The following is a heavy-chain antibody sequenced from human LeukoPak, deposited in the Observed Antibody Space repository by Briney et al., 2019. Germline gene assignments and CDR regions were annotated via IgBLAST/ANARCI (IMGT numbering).Heavy chain of an antibody. CDR2: FDPEDGET. V-gene: IGHV1-24*01. D-gene: IGHD6-19*01. J-gene: IGHJ4*02. Sequence: ASVKVSCKGSGYTLTELSMHWVRQAPGKGLEWMGGFDPEDGETIYAQKFQGRVTMTEDTSTDKAYMELSSLRSEDTAVYYCAAHVRRQWLTLPDYWGQRTLVTDSS. CDR1: GYTLTELS. CDR3: AAHVRRQWLTLPDY.